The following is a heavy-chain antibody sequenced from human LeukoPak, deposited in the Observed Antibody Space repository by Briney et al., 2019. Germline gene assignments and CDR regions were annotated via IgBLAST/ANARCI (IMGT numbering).Heavy chain of an antibody. CDR2: IYTSGST. Sequence: PSQTLSLTCTVSGGSISSGGYYWSWIRQPAGKGLEWIGRIYTSGSTNYNPSLKSRVTMSVDASKNQFSLKLSSVTAADTAVYYCARIAPAAWFDPWGQGTLVTVSS. V-gene: IGHV4-61*02. D-gene: IGHD2-2*01. CDR1: GGSISSGGYY. J-gene: IGHJ5*02. CDR3: ARIAPAAWFDP.